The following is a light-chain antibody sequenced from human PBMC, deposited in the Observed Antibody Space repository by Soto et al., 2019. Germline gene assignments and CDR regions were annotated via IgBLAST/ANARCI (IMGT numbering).Light chain of an antibody. CDR3: FPFTTTSTHV. CDR1: SSDIGAYDY. V-gene: IGLV2-14*01. CDR2: EVN. J-gene: IGLJ1*01. Sequence: QSALTQLASLSGSPGQSITISCTGTSSDIGAYDYVSWFQQHPGKAPKLMISEVNNRPSGVSNRFSGSKSGNTAYLTISGLQVEDEAEYFCFPFTTTSTHVFGTGTKVTVL.